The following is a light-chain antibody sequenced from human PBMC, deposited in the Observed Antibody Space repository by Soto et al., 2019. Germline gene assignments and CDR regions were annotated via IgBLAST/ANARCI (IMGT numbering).Light chain of an antibody. CDR2: SVS. V-gene: IGKV1-12*01. CDR3: QQANGFPVA. J-gene: IGKJ4*01. Sequence: DIQMTQSPSSVSASVGDRVTITCRASQGVSGWLAWYQQKPGKAPKLLIYSVSSLQSGVPARFSGSGSGTDFALTISSLQPDDFATYYCQQANGFPVAFGGGPRVEIK. CDR1: QGVSGW.